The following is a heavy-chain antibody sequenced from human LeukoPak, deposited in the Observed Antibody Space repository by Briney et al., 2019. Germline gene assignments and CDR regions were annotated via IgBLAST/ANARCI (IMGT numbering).Heavy chain of an antibody. CDR3: ARSGWPYYFDY. Sequence: GGSLRLSCAASGLTFSSYWMHWVRQAPGKGLVWVSRIHSDGSSTSYADSVRGRFTISRDDAKSTLYLQMNSLRAEDTAVYYCARSGWPYYFDYWGQGTLVTVSS. CDR1: GLTFSSYW. V-gene: IGHV3-74*01. J-gene: IGHJ4*02. CDR2: IHSDGSST. D-gene: IGHD3-22*01.